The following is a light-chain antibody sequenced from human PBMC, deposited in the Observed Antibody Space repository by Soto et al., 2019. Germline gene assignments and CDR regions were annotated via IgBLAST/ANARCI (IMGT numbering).Light chain of an antibody. J-gene: IGLJ2*01. CDR1: SSDVGGYNY. CDR2: DVT. V-gene: IGLV2-14*03. Sequence: QSALTQPASVSGSPGQSITISCTGTSSDVGGYNYVSWYQQHPGKAPKLMIYDVTNRPSGVSTRFSGSKSGNTASLTISGLQAEDEAHYYCSSYTSSSTLKLFGGGTKVTVL. CDR3: SSYTSSSTLKL.